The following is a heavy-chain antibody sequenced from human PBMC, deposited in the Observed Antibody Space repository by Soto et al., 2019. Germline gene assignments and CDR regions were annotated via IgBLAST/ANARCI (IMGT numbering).Heavy chain of an antibody. J-gene: IGHJ6*02. CDR1: GGAFSSYA. CDR3: ARDRYCSRHSCYTYYYDYGIDV. Sequence: SVKGSCKASGGAFSSYAIRWVRHAPGQGLEWMGAIIPIFGTANYAQKFQGRVTITSDESTSTAYMELSSLRSEDTAVYYCARDRYCSRHSCYTYYYDYGIDVWGQGTTVTVSS. CDR2: IIPIFGTA. D-gene: IGHD2-2*01. V-gene: IGHV1-69*13.